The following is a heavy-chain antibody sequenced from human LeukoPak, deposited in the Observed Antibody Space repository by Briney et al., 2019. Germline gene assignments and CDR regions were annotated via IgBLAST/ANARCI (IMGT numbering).Heavy chain of an antibody. V-gene: IGHV3-21*01. J-gene: IGHJ4*02. Sequence: GGSLRLSCAASEFTFNSYSFNWIRQPPGGRLEWVSSISSGSTYIYYSDSVKGRFTVSRDNAKNSLFLQMNNLRAEDTAVYYCARDPFYYDAAGSDDYWGQGTPVTVSS. CDR1: EFTFNSYS. CDR3: ARDPFYYDAAGSDDY. D-gene: IGHD3-22*01. CDR2: ISSGSTYI.